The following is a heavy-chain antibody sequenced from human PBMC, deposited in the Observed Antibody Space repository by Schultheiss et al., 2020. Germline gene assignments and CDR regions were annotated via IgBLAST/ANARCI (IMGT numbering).Heavy chain of an antibody. V-gene: IGHV3-30-3*01. J-gene: IGHJ4*02. CDR3: ARVGSLIVAKGRRAHYFDY. D-gene: IGHD5-12*01. Sequence: GGSLRLSCAASGFTFSSYAMHWVRQAPGKGLEWVAVISYDGSNKYYADSVKGRFTISRDNSKNTLYLQMNSLRAEDTAVYYCARVGSLIVAKGRRAHYFDYWGQGTLVTVSS. CDR1: GFTFSSYA. CDR2: ISYDGSNK.